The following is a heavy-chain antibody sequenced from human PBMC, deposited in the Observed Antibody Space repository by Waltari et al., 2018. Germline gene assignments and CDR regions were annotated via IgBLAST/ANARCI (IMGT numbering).Heavy chain of an antibody. Sequence: QVQLVQSGAEVKKPGASVKVSCKASGYTFTSYDINWVLQATGQGLEWMGWMNPNSGNTGYAQKFQGRVTMTRNTSISTAYMELSRLRSDDTVVYYCARDRYGGNPYFDYWGQGTLVTVSS. J-gene: IGHJ4*02. V-gene: IGHV1-8*01. CDR3: ARDRYGGNPYFDY. CDR2: MNPNSGNT. CDR1: GYTFTSYD. D-gene: IGHD2-15*01.